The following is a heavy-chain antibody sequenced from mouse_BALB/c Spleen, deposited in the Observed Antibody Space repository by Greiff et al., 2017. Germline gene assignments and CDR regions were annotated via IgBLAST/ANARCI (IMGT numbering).Heavy chain of an antibody. CDR2: IRLKSNNYAT. J-gene: IGHJ2*01. CDR3: TSRSTMITTDFDY. Sequence: EVQLQESGGGFVQPGGSMKLSCVASGFTFSNYWMNWVRQSPEKGLEWVAEIRLKSNNYATHYAESVKGRFTISRDDSKSSVYLQMNNLRAEDTGIYYCTSRSTMITTDFDYWGQGTTLTVSA. CDR1: GFTFSNYW. V-gene: IGHV6-6*02. D-gene: IGHD2-4*01.